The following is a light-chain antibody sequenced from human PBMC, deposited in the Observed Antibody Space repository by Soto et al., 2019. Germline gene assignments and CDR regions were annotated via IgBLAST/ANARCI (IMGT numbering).Light chain of an antibody. J-gene: IGKJ4*01. CDR3: QKYYSAPRT. CDR2: DAS. Sequence: DIQMTQSLSTLSPSVRERDTITSLASQNIERYMAWYQQKPGRAPSLIIYDASTLERGVPSRFSGSGSGTGFTLTISSLQPEDVATYYCQKYYSAPRTFGGGTKVDI. V-gene: IGKV1-5*01. CDR1: QNIERY.